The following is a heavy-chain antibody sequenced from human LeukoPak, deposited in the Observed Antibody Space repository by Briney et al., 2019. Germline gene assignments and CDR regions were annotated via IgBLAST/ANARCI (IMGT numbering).Heavy chain of an antibody. CDR1: GYTFTSYG. D-gene: IGHD2-15*01. V-gene: IGHV1-18*01. Sequence: ASVKVSCEASGYTFTSYGISWVRQAPGQGLEWMGWISAYNGNTNYAQKLQGRVTMTTDTSTSTAYMELRSLRSDDTAVYYCARGRDIVVVVAATDAFDIWGQGTMVTVSS. CDR3: ARGRDIVVVVAATDAFDI. CDR2: ISAYNGNT. J-gene: IGHJ3*02.